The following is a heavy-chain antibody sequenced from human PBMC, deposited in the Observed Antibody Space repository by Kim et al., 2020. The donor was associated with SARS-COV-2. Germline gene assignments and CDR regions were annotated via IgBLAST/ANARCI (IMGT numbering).Heavy chain of an antibody. J-gene: IGHJ4*02. CDR3: ARDRGQLVITYFDY. D-gene: IGHD6-6*01. Sequence: DSVKGRFTISRDNAKNSLYLQMNSLRAEDTAVYYCARDRGQLVITYFDYWGQGTLVTVSS. V-gene: IGHV3-7*01.